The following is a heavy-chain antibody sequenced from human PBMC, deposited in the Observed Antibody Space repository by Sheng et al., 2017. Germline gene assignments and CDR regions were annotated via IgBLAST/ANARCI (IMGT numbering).Heavy chain of an antibody. CDR2: IYPADSDT. CDR3: ARYPNIVTTGIDY. Sequence: EVQLVQSGAEVKKPGESLKISCKVSGYTFSNYWIGWVRQMSGKGLEWMAIIYPADSDTRYSPSFQGQVTISADKSISTAYLQWSSLKASDTAMYYCARYPNIVTTGIDYWGQGT. V-gene: IGHV5-51*03. J-gene: IGHJ4*01. D-gene: IGHD5-12*01. CDR1: GYTFSNYW.